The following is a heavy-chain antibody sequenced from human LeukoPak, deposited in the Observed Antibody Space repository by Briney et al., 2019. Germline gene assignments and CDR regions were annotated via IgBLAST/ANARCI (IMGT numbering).Heavy chain of an antibody. V-gene: IGHV3-64*01. D-gene: IGHD5-18*01. Sequence: PGGALRLSCAVSGFTLRSYAMHWVREATGKGLGYVSAIGCSGGRTFCANCVKGRFTISRDNSKNTLYLPMNSLRAEDTAVYYCANNLLYSSRPPYYYYYYMDVWGKGTTVTVSS. CDR2: IGCSGGRT. CDR1: GFTLRSYA. CDR3: ANNLLYSSRPPYYYYYYMDV. J-gene: IGHJ6*03.